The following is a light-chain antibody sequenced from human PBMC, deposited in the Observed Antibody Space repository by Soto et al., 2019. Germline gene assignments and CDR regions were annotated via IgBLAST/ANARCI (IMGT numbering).Light chain of an antibody. CDR1: SSNIGAGYE. CDR2: GNS. J-gene: IGLJ2*01. V-gene: IGLV1-40*01. CDR3: QSYDRSLSGSV. Sequence: QLVLTQPPSVSGAPGQRVTISCTGSSSNIGAGYEVHWYQQLPGTAPKLLIYGNSNRPSGVPDRFSGSKSGTSASLAITGLQAEDEADYYCQSYDRSLSGSVFGGGTQLTVL.